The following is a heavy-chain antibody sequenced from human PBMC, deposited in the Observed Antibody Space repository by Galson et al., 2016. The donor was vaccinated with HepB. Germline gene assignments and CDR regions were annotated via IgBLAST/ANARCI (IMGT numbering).Heavy chain of an antibody. CDR3: ARDGVGASWYFHH. V-gene: IGHV3-11*06. CDR2: ISSSSSYT. D-gene: IGHD1-26*01. Sequence: SLRLSCAASGFIFSDYYMSWIRQAPGKGLEWVSYISSSSSYTNYADSVKGRFTISRDNAKNSLSLQMNSLRAEDTAVYYCARDGVGASWYFHHWGQGTLVTVSS. CDR1: GFIFSDYY. J-gene: IGHJ1*01.